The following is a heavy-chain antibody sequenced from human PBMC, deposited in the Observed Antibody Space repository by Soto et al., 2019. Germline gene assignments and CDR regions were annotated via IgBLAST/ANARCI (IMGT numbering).Heavy chain of an antibody. V-gene: IGHV3-53*04. CDR2: IYSGGST. CDR3: ARARDGPQWLVAGAFDI. D-gene: IGHD6-19*01. CDR1: GFTVSSNY. Sequence: VQLVESGGGLVQPGGSLRLSCAASGFTVSSNYMSWVRQAPGKGLEWVSVIYSGGSTYYADSVKGRFTISRHNSKNTLYLQMNSLRAEDTAVYYCARARDGPQWLVAGAFDIWGQGTMVTVSS. J-gene: IGHJ3*02.